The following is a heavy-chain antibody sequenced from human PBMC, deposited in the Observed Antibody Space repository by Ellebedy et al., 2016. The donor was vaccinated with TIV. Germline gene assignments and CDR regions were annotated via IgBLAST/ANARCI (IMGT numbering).Heavy chain of an antibody. CDR2: IYSGGST. Sequence: PGGSLRLSCAASGFTVSSNYMSWVRQAPGKGLEWVSVIYSGGSTYYADSVKGRFTISRANSKNTLYLQMNSLRAEDTAVYYCARVYSSVSDYWGQGTLVTVSS. J-gene: IGHJ4*02. CDR1: GFTVSSNY. D-gene: IGHD6-19*01. V-gene: IGHV3-53*01. CDR3: ARVYSSVSDY.